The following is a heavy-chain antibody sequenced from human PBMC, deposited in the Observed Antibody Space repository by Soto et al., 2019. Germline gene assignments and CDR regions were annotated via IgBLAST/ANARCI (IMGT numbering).Heavy chain of an antibody. Sequence: QVQLVESGGGVVQPGRSLRLSCAASGFTFSSYGMHWVRQAPGKGLEWVAVISYDGSNKYYADSVKGRFTISRDNSKNPLYLQMNSLRAEDTAVYYCAKDITGTTSWFDPWGQGTLVTVSS. D-gene: IGHD1-7*01. J-gene: IGHJ5*02. CDR1: GFTFSSYG. CDR3: AKDITGTTSWFDP. V-gene: IGHV3-30*18. CDR2: ISYDGSNK.